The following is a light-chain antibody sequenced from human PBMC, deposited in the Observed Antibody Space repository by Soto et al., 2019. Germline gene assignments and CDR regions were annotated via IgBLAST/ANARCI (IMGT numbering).Light chain of an antibody. CDR1: SGDIGSYNR. CDR2: EVT. Sequence: QSVLTQPASVSGSPGQSITISCTGTSGDIGSYNRVSWYQQHPGKAPKLIIYEVTDRPSAVSNRFSGSKSGNTASLTISGLQAEDEADYYCLSYTTSSSYVFGTGTKVTVL. CDR3: LSYTTSSSYV. J-gene: IGLJ1*01. V-gene: IGLV2-14*01.